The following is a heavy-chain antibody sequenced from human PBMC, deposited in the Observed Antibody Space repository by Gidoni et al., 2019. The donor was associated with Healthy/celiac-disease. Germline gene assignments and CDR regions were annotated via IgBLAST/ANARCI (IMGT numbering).Heavy chain of an antibody. J-gene: IGHJ3*02. D-gene: IGHD3-10*01. CDR3: SRTMVRGVIMSLADAFDI. CDR1: GGSIRSGGFY. CDR2: IYYSGST. Sequence: VQLQESGPGLVKPSHGVSLTCTVSGGSIRSGGFYWSWIRQHPGKGLEWIGYIYYSGSTFYYPALKRRVTISLDTSNNQFSLMLSSVPAADAAVYYCSRTMVRGVIMSLADAFDIWGQGTMVTVSS. V-gene: IGHV4-31*03.